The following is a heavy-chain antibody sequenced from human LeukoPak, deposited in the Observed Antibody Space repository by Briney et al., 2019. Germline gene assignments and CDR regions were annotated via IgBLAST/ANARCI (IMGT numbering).Heavy chain of an antibody. CDR3: ARGGSLSITMIVVVIPRAFDI. V-gene: IGHV4-34*01. CDR2: INHSGST. CDR1: GGSFSGYY. J-gene: IGHJ3*02. D-gene: IGHD3-22*01. Sequence: PSGTLSLTCAVYGGSFSGYYWSWIRQPPGKGLEWIGEINHSGSTNYNPSLKSRVTISVDTSKNQFSLKLSSVTAADTAVYYCARGGSLSITMIVVVIPRAFDIWGQGTIVTVSS.